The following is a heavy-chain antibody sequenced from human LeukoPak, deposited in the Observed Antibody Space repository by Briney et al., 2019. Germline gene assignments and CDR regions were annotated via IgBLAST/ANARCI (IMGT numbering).Heavy chain of an antibody. CDR3: AKVDSSGYYLLDY. D-gene: IGHD3-22*01. CDR1: GFTFSNYG. CDR2: IHYDSSTE. Sequence: GGSLRLSCAASGFTFSNYGMSWVRQAPGKGLEWVAYIHYDSSTEDYADSVKGRFTISRDNSKNTLFLQMNNLRAEDTAVYYCAKVDSSGYYLLDYWGQGTLVTVSS. V-gene: IGHV3-30*02. J-gene: IGHJ4*02.